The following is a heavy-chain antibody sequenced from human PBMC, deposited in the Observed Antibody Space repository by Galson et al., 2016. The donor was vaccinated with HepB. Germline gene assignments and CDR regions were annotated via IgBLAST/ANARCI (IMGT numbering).Heavy chain of an antibody. CDR2: INGDASEK. CDR1: GFDFKVYW. Sequence: SLRLSCAASGFDFKVYWMAWVRQAPGKGPEWVASINGDASEKYYVDSVEGRFTISRDNAKHSVHLQMDGLRVEDTALYYCAKDVTPGLVATGAGYYNYYAMDVWGEGTTVTVSP. J-gene: IGHJ6*04. CDR3: AKDVTPGLVATGAGYYNYYAMDV. D-gene: IGHD5-12*01. V-gene: IGHV3-7*03.